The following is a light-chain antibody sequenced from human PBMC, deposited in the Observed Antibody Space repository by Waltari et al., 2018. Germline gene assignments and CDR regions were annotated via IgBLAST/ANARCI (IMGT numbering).Light chain of an antibody. CDR2: RAS. V-gene: IGKV1-5*03. J-gene: IGKJ1*01. CDR1: ESVGNW. CDR3: QHYNAYSGT. Sequence: DIQMTQSPSTLSVSVGDRVTITCRVSESVGNWLAWYQQKPGRAPRLLIYRASSLESGVPSRFSGSGSGTEFTLAISSLQPDDSAIYYCQHYNAYSGTFGQGTKVEIK.